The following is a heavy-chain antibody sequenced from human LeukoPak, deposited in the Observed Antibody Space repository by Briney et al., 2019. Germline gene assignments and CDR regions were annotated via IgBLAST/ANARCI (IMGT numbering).Heavy chain of an antibody. CDR1: GGSISSYY. Sequence: SETLSLTCTVSGGSISSYYWSWIRQPAGKGLEWIGRIYTSGSTNYNPSLKSRVTMSVDTSKNQFSLKLSSVTAADTAVYYCARDLRITMVRGVIPFQHWGQGTLVTVSS. D-gene: IGHD3-10*01. CDR3: ARDLRITMVRGVIPFQH. V-gene: IGHV4-4*07. J-gene: IGHJ1*01. CDR2: IYTSGST.